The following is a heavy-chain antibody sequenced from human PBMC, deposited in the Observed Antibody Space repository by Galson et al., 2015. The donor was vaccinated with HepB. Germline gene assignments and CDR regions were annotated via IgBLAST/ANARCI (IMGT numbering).Heavy chain of an antibody. Sequence: SCKASGYTFSGNYIHWVRQATGQGLEWMGWMNPTSGSTAYAQKFQGRVTMTRNTSITTAYMELSSLRSEDTAVYYCARVGYYGSGDTDNASDIWGQGTMVTVSS. CDR2: MNPTSGST. CDR1: GYTFSGNY. CDR3: ARVGYYGSGDTDNASDI. V-gene: IGHV1-8*02. J-gene: IGHJ3*02. D-gene: IGHD3-10*01.